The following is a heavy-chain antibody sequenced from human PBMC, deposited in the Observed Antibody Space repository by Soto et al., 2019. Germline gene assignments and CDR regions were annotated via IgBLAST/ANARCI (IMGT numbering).Heavy chain of an antibody. CDR3: ARALRSRFWSGYDAFDI. CDR1: GFTFSSYW. D-gene: IGHD3-3*01. Sequence: GGSLRLSCAASGFTFSSYWMHWVRQAPGKGQVWVSRINSDGSSTSYADSVKGRFTISRDNAKNTLYLQMNSLRAEDTAVYYCARALRSRFWSGYDAFDIWGQGTMVTVSS. J-gene: IGHJ3*02. V-gene: IGHV3-74*01. CDR2: INSDGSST.